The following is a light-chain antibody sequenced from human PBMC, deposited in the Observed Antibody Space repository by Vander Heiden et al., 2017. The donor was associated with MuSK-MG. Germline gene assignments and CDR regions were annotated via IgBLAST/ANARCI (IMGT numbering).Light chain of an antibody. CDR1: QSVRSNY. V-gene: IGKV3-20*01. CDR2: GAS. CDR3: QQYGSSAYT. Sequence: PGTLSLSHGERATLSCRASQSVRSNYLAWYQQKPGQAPRRLIFGASSRATGIPVRFGGSGSGTDFTLTISRLEPEDFAFYYCQQYGSSAYTFGQGTKLEIK. J-gene: IGKJ2*01.